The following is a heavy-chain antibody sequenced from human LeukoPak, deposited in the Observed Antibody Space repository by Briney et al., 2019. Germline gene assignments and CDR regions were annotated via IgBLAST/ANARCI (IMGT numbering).Heavy chain of an antibody. Sequence: GSLRLSCAASGFTFSSYWMSWIRQPPGKGLEWIGEINHSGSTNYNPSLKSRVTISVDTSKNQFSLKLSSVTAADTAVYYCARGRKTGYSSGWSDYWGQGTLVTVSS. D-gene: IGHD6-19*01. CDR1: GFTFSSYW. CDR3: ARGRKTGYSSGWSDY. J-gene: IGHJ4*02. CDR2: INHSGST. V-gene: IGHV4-34*01.